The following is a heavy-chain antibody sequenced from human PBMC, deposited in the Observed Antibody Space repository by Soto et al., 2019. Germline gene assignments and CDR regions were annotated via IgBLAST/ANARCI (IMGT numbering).Heavy chain of an antibody. CDR2: INQDGSEK. J-gene: IGHJ4*02. V-gene: IGHV3-7*01. Sequence: GGSLRLSCAASGFTFSNYWMDWVRQAPGKGLERVAKINQDGSEKHYVDSVKGRFTISRDNAKNSLYLQMSSLTAEDSALYYCSTSLNYWGQGTLVTVSS. CDR3: STSLNY. CDR1: GFTFSNYW.